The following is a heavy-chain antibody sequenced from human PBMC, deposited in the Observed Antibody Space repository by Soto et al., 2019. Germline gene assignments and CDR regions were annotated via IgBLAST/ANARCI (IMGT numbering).Heavy chain of an antibody. V-gene: IGHV3-33*01. D-gene: IGHD3-16*01. J-gene: IGHJ4*02. CDR3: ARLGLQRHDFDF. CDR1: GFTFSDYG. CDR2: IWYDGSNE. Sequence: QVQLVESGGGVVQPGRSLRLSCTASGFTFSDYGMNWVRQAPGKGLEWVAFIWYDGSNECYADSVKGRFTISKDNYKNTLYLQMSSLRVEDTAVYSCARLGLQRHDFDFWGQGILVTVSS.